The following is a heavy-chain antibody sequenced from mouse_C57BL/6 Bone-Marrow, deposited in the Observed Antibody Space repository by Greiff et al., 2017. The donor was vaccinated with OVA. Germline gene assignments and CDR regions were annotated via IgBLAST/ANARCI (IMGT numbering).Heavy chain of an antibody. Sequence: QVQLQQSGAELARPGASVKLSCKASGYTFTSYGISWVKQRTGQGLEWIGEIYPRSGNTYYNEKFKGKATLTADKSSSTAYMELRSLTSEDSAVDFWARRLKIFYYDYVDYWGQGTTLTVSS. V-gene: IGHV1-81*01. CDR2: IYPRSGNT. D-gene: IGHD2-4*01. CDR1: GYTFTSYG. J-gene: IGHJ2*01. CDR3: ARRLKIFYYDYVDY.